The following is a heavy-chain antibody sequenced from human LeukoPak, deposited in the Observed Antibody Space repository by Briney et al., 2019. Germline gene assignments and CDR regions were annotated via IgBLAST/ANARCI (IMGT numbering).Heavy chain of an antibody. D-gene: IGHD6-6*01. CDR1: DGSISCHY. V-gene: IGHV4-59*11. J-gene: IGHJ6*03. CDR2: FAYSGTT. CDR3: AGSFYSSSSPIYYYYYYYMDV. Sequence: SETLSLTCTVSDGSISCHYWSWIRQPPGKGLEWIGHFAYSGTTSYNASLKSRVTISVDTSKNQFSLKLSSVTAADTAVYYCAGSFYSSSSPIYYYYYYYMDVWGKGTTVTVSS.